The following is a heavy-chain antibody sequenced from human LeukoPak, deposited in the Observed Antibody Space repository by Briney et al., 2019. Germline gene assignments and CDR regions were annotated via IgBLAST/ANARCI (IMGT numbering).Heavy chain of an antibody. CDR2: IEYDGSDK. V-gene: IGHV3-30*02. CDR1: GFTFSSYG. D-gene: IGHD6-19*01. J-gene: IGHJ4*02. CDR3: TITPSSGLDY. Sequence: PGGSLRLSCAASGFTFSSYGMHWVRQTPGKGLEWVAFIEYDGSDKFYADSLKGRFTISGDNSKNTLYLQMSSLRADDTAVYYCTITPSSGLDYWGQGTLVTVSS.